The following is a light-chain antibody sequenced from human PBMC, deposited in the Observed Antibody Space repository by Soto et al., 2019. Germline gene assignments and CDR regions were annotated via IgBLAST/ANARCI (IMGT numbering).Light chain of an antibody. CDR2: GAS. J-gene: IGKJ1*01. CDR3: QQYNNWPRT. Sequence: EIVMTQSPATLSVSPGERATLSCRASQSVSSNLAWYQQKPGQAPRLLIYGASTRATGIPARFSGSGSGTEFPLTVSSPQSEDFAVYYCQQYNNWPRTLGQGTTVEIK. CDR1: QSVSSN. V-gene: IGKV3-15*01.